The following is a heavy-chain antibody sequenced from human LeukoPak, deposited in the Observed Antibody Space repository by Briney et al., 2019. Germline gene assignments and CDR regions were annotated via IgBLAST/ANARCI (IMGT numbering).Heavy chain of an antibody. CDR3: AKDSRVTIFGVVTYYFDY. Sequence: GGSLRLSRAASGFTFSNYAMSWVRQAPGKGLEWVSGINDRGVDTYYTDSVKGRFTISRDNSKNTLYLQMNSLRAEDTAVYYCAKDSRVTIFGVVTYYFDYWGQGTLVTVSS. D-gene: IGHD3-3*01. J-gene: IGHJ4*02. CDR2: INDRGVDT. CDR1: GFTFSNYA. V-gene: IGHV3-23*01.